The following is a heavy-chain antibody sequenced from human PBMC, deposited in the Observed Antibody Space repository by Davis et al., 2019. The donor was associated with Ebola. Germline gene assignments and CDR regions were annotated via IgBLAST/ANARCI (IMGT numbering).Heavy chain of an antibody. CDR3: ARAPYGDYYYYGMDV. Sequence: ASVKVSCKASGYTFTGYYIHWVRQAPGQGLEWLGWIHPISGGTKNAQKFQGRVTMTRDTSISTAYMELSRVTSDDTAVYYCARAPYGDYYYYGMDVWGQGTTVTVSS. CDR2: IHPISGGT. CDR1: GYTFTGYY. J-gene: IGHJ6*02. D-gene: IGHD4/OR15-4a*01. V-gene: IGHV1-2*02.